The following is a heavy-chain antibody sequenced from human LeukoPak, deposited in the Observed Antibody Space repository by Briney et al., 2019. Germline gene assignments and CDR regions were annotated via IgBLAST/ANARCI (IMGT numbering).Heavy chain of an antibody. Sequence: PSETLSLTCTVSGGSISSYYWSWIRQPPGKGLEWIGYIYYSGSTNYNPSLKSRVTISVDTSKIQFSLKLSSVTAADTAVYYCARSPPGYYDSSGYNWFDPWGQGTLVTVSS. V-gene: IGHV4-59*01. D-gene: IGHD3-22*01. CDR3: ARSPPGYYDSSGYNWFDP. CDR2: IYYSGST. CDR1: GGSISSYY. J-gene: IGHJ5*02.